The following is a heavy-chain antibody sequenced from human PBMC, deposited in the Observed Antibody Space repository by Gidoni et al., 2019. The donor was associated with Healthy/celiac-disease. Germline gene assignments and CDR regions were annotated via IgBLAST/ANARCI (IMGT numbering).Heavy chain of an antibody. CDR3: ARDRIAAAGTYYYYGMDV. V-gene: IGHV4-59*01. CDR2: IYYSGST. J-gene: IGHJ6*02. D-gene: IGHD6-13*01. CDR1: GGSISSYY. Sequence: QVQLQEPGPGLAKPSETLSLTSTVHGGSISSYYWSWIRQPQGKGLEWIGYIYYSGSTNYNPALKSRVTISVDTSKNQFSLKLSSVTAADTAVYYCARDRIAAAGTYYYYGMDVWGQGTTVTVSS.